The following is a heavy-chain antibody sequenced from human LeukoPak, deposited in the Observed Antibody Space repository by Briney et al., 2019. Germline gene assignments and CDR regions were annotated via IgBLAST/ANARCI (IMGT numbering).Heavy chain of an antibody. D-gene: IGHD1-26*01. V-gene: IGHV3-20*04. Sequence: GGSLRLSCAASGFTFDDYGMSWVRQAPGKGLEWVSGINWNGGSTGYADSVKGRFTISRDSAKHSLYLQMNSLRAEDTALYYCARDGRGSYYDYYYMDVWGKGTTVTVSS. CDR1: GFTFDDYG. J-gene: IGHJ6*03. CDR2: INWNGGST. CDR3: ARDGRGSYYDYYYMDV.